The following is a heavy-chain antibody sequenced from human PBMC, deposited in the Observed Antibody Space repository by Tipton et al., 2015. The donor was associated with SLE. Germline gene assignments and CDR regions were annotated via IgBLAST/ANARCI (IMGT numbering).Heavy chain of an antibody. Sequence: LRLSCTVSGGSISTSNQYWGWFRQPPGKGLEWIRSIYYSGSTYYNPSLKSRLTISVDTSKNQFSLKLSSVTAADTAVYYCATDYYDSSGYSGGFDYWGQGTLVTVSS. J-gene: IGHJ4*02. D-gene: IGHD3-22*01. CDR2: IYYSGST. V-gene: IGHV4-39*07. CDR3: ATDYYDSSGYSGGFDY. CDR1: GGSISTSNQY.